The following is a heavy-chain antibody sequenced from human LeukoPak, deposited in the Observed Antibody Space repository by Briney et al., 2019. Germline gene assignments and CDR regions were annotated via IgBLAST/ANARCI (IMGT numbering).Heavy chain of an antibody. CDR3: ARVVRGIAAAGY. CDR1: GFTFSSYS. D-gene: IGHD6-13*01. Sequence: GGSLRLSCAASGFTFSSYSMNWVRQAPGKGLEWVSFISSSSSYIYYADSVKGRFTISRDNAKNSLYLQMNSLRAEDTAVYYCARVVRGIAAAGYWGQGTLVTVSS. CDR2: ISSSSSYI. V-gene: IGHV3-21*01. J-gene: IGHJ4*02.